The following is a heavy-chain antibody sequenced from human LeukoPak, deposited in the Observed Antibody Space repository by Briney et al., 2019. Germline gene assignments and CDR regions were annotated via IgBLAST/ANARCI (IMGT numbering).Heavy chain of an antibody. Sequence: SETLSLTCAVYGGSFSGYYWSWIRQPPGKGLEWIGEINHSGSTNYNPSLKSRVTISVDTSKNQFSLKLSSVTAADTAVYYCARQGCSSTSCYAYFDYWGQGTLVTVSS. CDR3: ARQGCSSTSCYAYFDY. V-gene: IGHV4-34*01. CDR1: GGSFSGYY. D-gene: IGHD2-2*01. J-gene: IGHJ4*02. CDR2: INHSGST.